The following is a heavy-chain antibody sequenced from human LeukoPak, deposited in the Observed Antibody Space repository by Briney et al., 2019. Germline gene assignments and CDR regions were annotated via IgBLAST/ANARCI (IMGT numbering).Heavy chain of an antibody. V-gene: IGHV1-2*02. D-gene: IGHD5-12*01. J-gene: IGHJ4*02. Sequence: ASVKVSCKASGYTFTGYYMYWVRQAPGQGLEWMGWINPHSGGTNYVQKFQGRVTMTRDTSISTVYMELSRLRSDDTAVYYCARGGGYSAYAAGYWGQGTLVTVSS. CDR2: INPHSGGT. CDR1: GYTFTGYY. CDR3: ARGGGYSAYAAGY.